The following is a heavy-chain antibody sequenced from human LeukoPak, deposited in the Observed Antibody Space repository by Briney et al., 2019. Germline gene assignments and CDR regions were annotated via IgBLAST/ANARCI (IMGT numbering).Heavy chain of an antibody. Sequence: ASVKVSCKASGYTFTSYGISWVRQAPGQGLEWMGWISAYNGNTNYAQKLQGRVTMTTDTSTSTAYMELRSLRSDDTAVYYCARDRVRDVVTQPLYYFDYWGQGTLVTVSS. J-gene: IGHJ4*02. CDR3: ARDRVRDVVTQPLYYFDY. D-gene: IGHD3-10*01. CDR2: ISAYNGNT. CDR1: GYTFTSYG. V-gene: IGHV1-18*01.